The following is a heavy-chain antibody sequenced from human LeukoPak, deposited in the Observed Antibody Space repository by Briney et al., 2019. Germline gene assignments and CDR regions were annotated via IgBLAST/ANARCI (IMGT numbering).Heavy chain of an antibody. CDR2: IYYSGST. V-gene: IGHV4-59*01. D-gene: IGHD2-2*01. CDR1: GGSLSSYY. Sequence: PSETLSLTCTVSGGSLSSYYWSWIRQPPGKGLQWIGNIYYSGSTSYNPSLKSRVTMSVDTSKNQLSLKVSSVTAADTAVYYCARDGGGTSRPFDYWGQGTPVTVSS. CDR3: ARDGGGTSRPFDY. J-gene: IGHJ4*02.